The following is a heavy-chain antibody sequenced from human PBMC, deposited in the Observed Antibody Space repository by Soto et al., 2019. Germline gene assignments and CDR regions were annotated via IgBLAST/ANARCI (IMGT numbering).Heavy chain of an antibody. CDR1: GGTFSSYA. V-gene: IGHV1-69*06. CDR3: ARVSGSHGAFDI. CDR2: IIPIFGTA. D-gene: IGHD6-19*01. Sequence: SVKVSCKASGGTFSSYAISWVRQAPGQGLEWMGGIIPIFGTANYAQKFQGRVTITADKSTSTAYMGLSSLRSEDTAVYYCARVSGSHGAFDIWGQGTMVTVSS. J-gene: IGHJ3*02.